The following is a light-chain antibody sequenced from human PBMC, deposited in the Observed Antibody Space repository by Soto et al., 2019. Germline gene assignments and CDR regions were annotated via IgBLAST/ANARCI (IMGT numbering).Light chain of an antibody. CDR1: QGISNY. V-gene: IGKV1-27*01. J-gene: IGKJ1*01. CDR2: AAS. Sequence: DIQMTQSPTSLSAFVGDRVTITCRASQGISNYLAWYQQKPGKVPELLIYAASTLQSGVPFRFSGSRSGTDFTLTLSSLQPEDVATYYRQKYYSAPWTFGQGTKVDIK. CDR3: QKYYSAPWT.